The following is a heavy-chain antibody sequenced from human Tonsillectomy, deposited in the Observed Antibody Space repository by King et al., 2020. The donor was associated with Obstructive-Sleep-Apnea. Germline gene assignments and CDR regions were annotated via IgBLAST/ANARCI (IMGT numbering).Heavy chain of an antibody. CDR3: ARDGGYHYDSSGYYLCDY. CDR1: GFTFSSYA. D-gene: IGHD3-22*01. J-gene: IGHJ4*02. CDR2: ISYDGSNK. Sequence: VQLVESGGGVVQPGRSLRLSCAASGFTFSSYAMHWVRQAPGKGLEWVAVISYDGSNKYYADSVKGRFTISRDNSKNTLYVQMNSLRAEDTAVYYCARDGGYHYDSSGYYLCDYWGQGTLVTVSS. V-gene: IGHV3-30*04.